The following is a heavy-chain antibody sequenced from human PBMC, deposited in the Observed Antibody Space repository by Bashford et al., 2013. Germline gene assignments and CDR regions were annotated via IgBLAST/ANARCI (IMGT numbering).Heavy chain of an antibody. V-gene: IGHV4-31*03. CDR1: GGSISSGGYY. D-gene: IGHD1-26*01. CDR2: IYYSGST. CDR3: AIGYYKNWFDP. Sequence: SETLSLTCTVSGGSISSGGYYWSWIRQHPGKGLEWIGYIYYSGSTYYNPSLKSRVTISVDTSKNQFSLKLSSVTAADTAVYYCAIGYYKNWFDPWGQGTLVTVSS. J-gene: IGHJ5*02.